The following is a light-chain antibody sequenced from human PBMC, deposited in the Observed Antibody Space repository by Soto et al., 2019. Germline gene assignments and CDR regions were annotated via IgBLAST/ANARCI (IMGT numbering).Light chain of an antibody. CDR1: SSDFGGYNY. Sequence: QSVLTQPASVSGFPGQSVTISCTGTSSDFGGYNYVSWYQQHPGKAPKVMIYDVSNRPSGVSNRFSGSKSGNTASLTISGLQAEDEADYYCSSYTSSNTLYVFGTGTKVT. V-gene: IGLV2-14*01. J-gene: IGLJ1*01. CDR3: SSYTSSNTLYV. CDR2: DVS.